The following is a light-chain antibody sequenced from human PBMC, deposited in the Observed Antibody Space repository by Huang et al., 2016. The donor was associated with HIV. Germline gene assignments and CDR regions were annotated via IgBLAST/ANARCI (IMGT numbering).Light chain of an antibody. CDR3: QERIQWPRLT. CDR2: RAA. Sequence: EIVLTQSPATLSLSPGERATLSCRASQNVTDSLAWYRQKPGQAPSLLIYRAANRATGTPARFSGSGSVTDFTLTISSLEPEEFAIYYCQERIQWPRLTFGGGTKVEIK. V-gene: IGKV3-11*01. CDR1: QNVTDS. J-gene: IGKJ4*01.